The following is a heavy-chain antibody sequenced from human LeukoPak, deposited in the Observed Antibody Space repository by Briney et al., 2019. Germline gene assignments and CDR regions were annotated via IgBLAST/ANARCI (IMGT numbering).Heavy chain of an antibody. Sequence: GASVKVSCKASGYTFTSYDINWVRQATGQGLEWMGWMNPNSGNTGYAQKFQGRVTMTRNTSISTAYMELSSLRSEDTAVYYYARYQYYDFWSGPDYWGQGTLVTVSS. CDR3: ARYQYYDFWSGPDY. J-gene: IGHJ4*02. CDR2: MNPNSGNT. V-gene: IGHV1-8*01. CDR1: GYTFTSYD. D-gene: IGHD3-3*01.